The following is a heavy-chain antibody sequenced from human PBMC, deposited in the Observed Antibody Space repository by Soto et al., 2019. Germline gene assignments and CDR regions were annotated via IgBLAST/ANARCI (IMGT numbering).Heavy chain of an antibody. D-gene: IGHD6-19*01. CDR1: GGSISTYY. CDR3: AREYSSFEY. J-gene: IGHJ4*02. CDR2: IHYSGST. Sequence: QVQLQESGPGLVKPSETLSLTCTVSGGSISTYYWSWIRQPPGKGLEWIGYIHYSGSTSYNPPLNSRVTISVDTSKNQFSLKLSSVIAADTAVYYCAREYSSFEYWGQGILVSVSS. V-gene: IGHV4-59*01.